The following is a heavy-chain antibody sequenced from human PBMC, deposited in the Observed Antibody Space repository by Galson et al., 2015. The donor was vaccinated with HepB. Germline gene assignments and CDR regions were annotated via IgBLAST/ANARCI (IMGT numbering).Heavy chain of an antibody. CDR2: INTNTGNP. Sequence: SVKVSCKASGYTFTSYAMNWVRQAPGQGLEWMGWINTNTGNPTYAQGFTGRFVFSLDTSVSTAYLQISSLKAEDTAVYYCARDLPITMVRDENDAFDIWGQGTMVTVSS. J-gene: IGHJ3*02. CDR3: ARDLPITMVRDENDAFDI. D-gene: IGHD3-10*01. V-gene: IGHV7-4-1*02. CDR1: GYTFTSYA.